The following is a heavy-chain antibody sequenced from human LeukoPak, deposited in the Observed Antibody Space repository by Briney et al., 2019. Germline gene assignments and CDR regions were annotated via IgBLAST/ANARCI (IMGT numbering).Heavy chain of an antibody. J-gene: IGHJ4*02. CDR1: GFTLSSNH. CDR2: IYSGGST. D-gene: IGHD6-19*01. V-gene: IGHV3-53*01. CDR3: ARGPAVYN. Sequence: GGSLSLSRAASGFTLSSNHMSWVRQAPGKGLEWVSVIYSGGSTDYADSVKGRFTISRDNLKNTLYLQMNSLRAEDTAVYYCARGPAVYNWGQGTLVTFSS.